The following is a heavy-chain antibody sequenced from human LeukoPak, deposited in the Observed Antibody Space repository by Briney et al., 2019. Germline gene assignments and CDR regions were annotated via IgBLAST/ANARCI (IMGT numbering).Heavy chain of an antibody. J-gene: IGHJ4*02. CDR3: ASSARGDYFDY. CDR2: VSDRGGT. V-gene: IGHV4-59*12. Sequence: SETLSLTCSVSGSSISDSYWIWIRQPPGKQMEWIGFVSDRGGTTYNPSLRSRVNISLDTSQNQFSLKVTSVTAADTAVYYCASSARGDYFDYWGQGTLVTVSS. CDR1: GSSISDSY. D-gene: IGHD1-26*01.